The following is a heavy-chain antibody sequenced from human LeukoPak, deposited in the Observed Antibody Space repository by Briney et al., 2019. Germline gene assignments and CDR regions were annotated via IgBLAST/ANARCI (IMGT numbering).Heavy chain of an antibody. V-gene: IGHV1-8*03. CDR3: ARESGVGSSSWYGDY. CDR1: GYTFTSYD. D-gene: IGHD6-13*01. Sequence: ASVKVSCKASGYTFTSYDINWVRQATGQGLEWMGWMNPNSGNTGYAQKFQGRVTITRSTSISTAYMELSRLRSDDTAVYYCARESGVGSSSWYGDYWGQGTLVTVSS. J-gene: IGHJ4*02. CDR2: MNPNSGNT.